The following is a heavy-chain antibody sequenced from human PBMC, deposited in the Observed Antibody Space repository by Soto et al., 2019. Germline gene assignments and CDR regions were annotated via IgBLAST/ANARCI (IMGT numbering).Heavy chain of an antibody. CDR3: AIVALWWRSYFDY. CDR2: INHSGST. J-gene: IGHJ4*02. D-gene: IGHD2-21*01. V-gene: IGHV4-34*01. CDR1: GGSFSGYY. Sequence: QVQLQQWGAGLLKPSETLSLTCAVYGGSFSGYYWSWIRQPPGKGLEWIGEINHSGSTNYNPSLKSRGTISVFTSKDQLSLKLSSVTAADTAVYYCAIVALWWRSYFDYWGQVLLFTVS.